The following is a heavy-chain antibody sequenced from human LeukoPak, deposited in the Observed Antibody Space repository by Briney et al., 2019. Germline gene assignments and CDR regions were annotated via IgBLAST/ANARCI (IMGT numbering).Heavy chain of an antibody. Sequence: GASVKVSCKASGYTFTSYYMHWVRQAPGQGLEWMGIINPSGGSTSYAQKFQGRVTMTRDTSTSTVYMELSSLRSEDTAVYYCARSGIDYDILTGPSDYWGQGTPVTVSS. D-gene: IGHD3-9*01. CDR1: GYTFTSYY. V-gene: IGHV1-46*01. J-gene: IGHJ4*02. CDR3: ARSGIDYDILTGPSDY. CDR2: INPSGGST.